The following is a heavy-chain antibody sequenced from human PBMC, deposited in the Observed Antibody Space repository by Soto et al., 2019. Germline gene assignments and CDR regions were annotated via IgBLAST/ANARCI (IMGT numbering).Heavy chain of an antibody. V-gene: IGHV1-18*01. J-gene: IGHJ4*02. CDR1: GYTFTSYG. CDR2: ISAYNGNT. Sequence: ASVKVSCKASGYTFTSYGISWVRQAPGQGLEWMGWISAYNGNTNYAQKLQGRVTMTTDTSTSTAYMELRSLRSDDTAVYYCARLPWYNWNDPDFDYWGQGTLVTVSS. CDR3: ARLPWYNWNDPDFDY. D-gene: IGHD1-20*01.